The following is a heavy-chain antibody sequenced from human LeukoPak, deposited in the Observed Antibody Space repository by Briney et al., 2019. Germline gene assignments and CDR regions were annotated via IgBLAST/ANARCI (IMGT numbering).Heavy chain of an antibody. Sequence: ASVKVSCKASGYTFTSYGISWVRQAPGQGLEWMGWISIYNGNTNYAQKLRGRVTMTTDTSTSTAYLELRGLRSDDTAVYYCARITYDFWSGYYMPDDPWGQGTLVTVSS. CDR2: ISIYNGNT. V-gene: IGHV1-18*01. J-gene: IGHJ5*02. CDR3: ARITYDFWSGYYMPDDP. D-gene: IGHD3-3*01. CDR1: GYTFTSYG.